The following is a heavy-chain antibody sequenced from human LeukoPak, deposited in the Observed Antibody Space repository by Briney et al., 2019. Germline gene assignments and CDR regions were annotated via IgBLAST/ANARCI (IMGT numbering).Heavy chain of an antibody. V-gene: IGHV4-59*08. CDR3: ARHKHYYDSSGFGY. CDR2: IYYSGST. D-gene: IGHD3-22*01. CDR1: GGSFRANY. J-gene: IGHJ4*02. Sequence: SETLSLTCAVYGGSFRANYWSWIRQPPGKGLEWIGYIYYSGSTNYNPSLKSRVTISVDTSKNQFSLKLSSVTAADTAVYYCARHKHYYDSSGFGYWGQGTLVTVSS.